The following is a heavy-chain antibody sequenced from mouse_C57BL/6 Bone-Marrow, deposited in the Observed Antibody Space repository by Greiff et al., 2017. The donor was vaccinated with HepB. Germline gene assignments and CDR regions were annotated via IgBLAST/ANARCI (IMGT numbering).Heavy chain of an antibody. V-gene: IGHV1-64*01. J-gene: IGHJ3*01. Sequence: QVQLQQPGAELVKPGASVKLSCKASGYTLTSYWMHWVKQRPGQGLEWIGMIHPNSGSTNYNEKFKSKATLTVDKSSSTAYMQRSSLTSEDSAVYYCAGWLLRPSWFAYWGQGTLVTVSA. CDR1: GYTLTSYW. CDR2: IHPNSGST. D-gene: IGHD2-3*01. CDR3: AGWLLRPSWFAY.